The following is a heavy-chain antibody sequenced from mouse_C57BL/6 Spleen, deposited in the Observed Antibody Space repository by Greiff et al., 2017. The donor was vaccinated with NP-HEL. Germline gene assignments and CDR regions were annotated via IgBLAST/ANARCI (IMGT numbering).Heavy chain of an antibody. CDR1: GFTFSDYG. CDR2: ISSGSSTI. V-gene: IGHV5-17*01. J-gene: IGHJ2*01. CDR3: AREGHYGNYFDY. Sequence: EVKLVESGGGLVKPGGSLKLSCAASGFTFSDYGMHWVRQAPEKGLEWVAYISSGSSTIYYADTVKGRFTISRDNAKNTLFLQMTSLRSEDTAMYYCAREGHYGNYFDYWGQGTTLTVSS. D-gene: IGHD2-1*01.